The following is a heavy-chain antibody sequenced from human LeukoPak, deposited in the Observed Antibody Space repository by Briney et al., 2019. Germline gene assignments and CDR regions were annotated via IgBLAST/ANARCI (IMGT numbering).Heavy chain of an antibody. CDR3: ARDGQQLVLGY. CDR1: GASISAYH. D-gene: IGHD6-13*01. Sequence: PSETLSLTCSVSGASISAYHWSWIRQPAGKGLEWIGRIYSSGRTNYIPSLKSRLTMSVDTSKNQFSLKLSSVTAADTAVYYCARDGQQLVLGYWGQGTLVTVSS. J-gene: IGHJ4*02. V-gene: IGHV4-4*07. CDR2: IYSSGRT.